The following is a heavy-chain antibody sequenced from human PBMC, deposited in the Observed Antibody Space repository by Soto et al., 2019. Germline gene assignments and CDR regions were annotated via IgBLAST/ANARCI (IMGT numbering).Heavy chain of an antibody. J-gene: IGHJ4*02. CDR2: IKTDGSFS. D-gene: IGHD4-17*01. Sequence: EVQLVESGGGLVQPGGSLRLSCAASGFTFSSYYMHWVRQAPGKGLVWISRIKTDGSFSSYADSVKGRFTISRDNARNTLCLQMNSLSDDDTAVYYCARGFYGDPPALDYWGQGTLVSVSS. CDR1: GFTFSSYY. V-gene: IGHV3-74*01. CDR3: ARGFYGDPPALDY.